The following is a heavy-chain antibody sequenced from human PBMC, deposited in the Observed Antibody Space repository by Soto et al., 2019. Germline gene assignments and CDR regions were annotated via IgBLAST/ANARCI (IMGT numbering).Heavy chain of an antibody. CDR2: IKSKNDGGTT. CDR3: RSGYDY. Sequence: EVQLVVSGGGLVKPGGSLRLSCAVSGFNVNSAWMNWVRQAPGKGLEWVGRIKSKNDGGTTDYAAPVKGRFTISRDDSKNTVYLQMDSLKSEDTAVYYCRSGYDYWGQGTLVTVSS. CDR1: GFNVNSAW. J-gene: IGHJ4*02. D-gene: IGHD3-22*01. V-gene: IGHV3-15*07.